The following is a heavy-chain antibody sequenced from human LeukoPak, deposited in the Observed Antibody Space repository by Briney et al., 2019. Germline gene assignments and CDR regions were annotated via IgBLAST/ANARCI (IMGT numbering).Heavy chain of an antibody. CDR1: GGTFSSYA. J-gene: IGHJ6*04. CDR2: IIPIIGTA. Sequence: GSSVKVSCKASGGTFSSYAISWVRQAPGQGLEWMGGIIPIIGTANYAQKFQGRVTITADESTSTAYMELSSLRSEDTAVYYCARGQGGYSYGYVGYYYGMDVWGKGTTVTVSS. D-gene: IGHD5-18*01. CDR3: ARGQGGYSYGYVGYYYGMDV. V-gene: IGHV1-69*01.